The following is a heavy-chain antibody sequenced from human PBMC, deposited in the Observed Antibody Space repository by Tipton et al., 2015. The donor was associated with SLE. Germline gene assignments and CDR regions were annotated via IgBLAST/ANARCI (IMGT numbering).Heavy chain of an antibody. CDR1: GFTFSGYA. CDR2: ISYDGSNK. V-gene: IGHV3-30*04. J-gene: IGHJ6*04. D-gene: IGHD2-2*01. CDR3: ARDRGCSSTSCYAGGMDV. Sequence: QLVQSGGGVVQPGRSLRLSCAASGFTFSGYAMHWVRQAPGKGLEWVAVISYDGSNKYYADSVKGRFTISRDNSKNTLYLQMNSLRAEDTAVYYCARDRGCSSTSCYAGGMDVWGKGTTVTVSS.